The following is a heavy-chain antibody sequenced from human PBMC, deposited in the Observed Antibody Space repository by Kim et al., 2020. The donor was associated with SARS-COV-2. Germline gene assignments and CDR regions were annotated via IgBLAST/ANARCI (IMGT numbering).Heavy chain of an antibody. Sequence: GGSLRLSCAASGFTFSIYSIDWVRRAPGKGLEWIIYISSTSRNIYYADSVKGRFTVSRDNAENSVYLQMDSLTDEDTAIYYCARVGPSGYTVEYWGQGTPVTV. V-gene: IGHV3-48*02. CDR2: ISSTSRNI. D-gene: IGHD5-12*01. CDR1: GFTFSIYS. CDR3: ARVGPSGYTVEY. J-gene: IGHJ4*02.